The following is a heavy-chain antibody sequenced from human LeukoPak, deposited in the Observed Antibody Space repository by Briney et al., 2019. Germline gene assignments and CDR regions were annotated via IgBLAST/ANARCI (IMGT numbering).Heavy chain of an antibody. Sequence: SETLSLTCTVSGGSISSNYWSWIRQPPGKGLEWIGYIYYSGSTNYNPSLKSRVTISGDTSKNQFSLKLSSVTAADTAVYYCARDPGWGLGFDYWGQGTLVTVSS. J-gene: IGHJ4*02. CDR3: ARDPGWGLGFDY. CDR2: IYYSGST. D-gene: IGHD7-27*01. V-gene: IGHV4-59*01. CDR1: GGSISSNY.